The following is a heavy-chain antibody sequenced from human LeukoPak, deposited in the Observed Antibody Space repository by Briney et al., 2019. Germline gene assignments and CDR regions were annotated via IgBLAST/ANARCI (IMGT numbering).Heavy chain of an antibody. Sequence: GGSLSLSCAASGFTFSSYAMSWVRQAPGKGLEWVSAISGSGGSTYYADSVKGRFTISRDNSKNTLYLQMDSLRAEDTAVYYCANSYGDWDYYYGMDVWGQGTTVTVSS. CDR3: ANSYGDWDYYYGMDV. J-gene: IGHJ6*02. V-gene: IGHV3-23*01. CDR2: ISGSGGST. D-gene: IGHD4-17*01. CDR1: GFTFSSYA.